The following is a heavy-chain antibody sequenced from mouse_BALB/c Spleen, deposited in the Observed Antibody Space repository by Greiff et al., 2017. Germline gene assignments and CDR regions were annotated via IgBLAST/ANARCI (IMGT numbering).Heavy chain of an antibody. J-gene: IGHJ1*01. CDR2: ISYDGSN. Sequence: VQLKESGPGLVKPSQSLSLTCSVTGYSITSGYYWTWIRQFPGNKLEWMGYISYDGSNNYNPSLKNRISITRDTSKNQFFLKLNSVTTEDTATYYCARGHSLYWYFDVWGAGTTVTVSS. CDR3: ARGHSLYWYFDV. V-gene: IGHV3-6*02. CDR1: GYSITSGYY. D-gene: IGHD6-1*01.